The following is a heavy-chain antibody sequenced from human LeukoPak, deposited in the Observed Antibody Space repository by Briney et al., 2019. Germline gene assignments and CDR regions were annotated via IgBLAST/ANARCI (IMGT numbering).Heavy chain of an antibody. CDR3: ARDVRQGYSSSWAFDY. CDR1: GFTFSSYG. V-gene: IGHV3-23*01. Sequence: PGGSLRLSCAASGFTFSSYGMSWIRQAPGKGLEWVSAISGSGGSTYYADSVKGRFTISRDNSKNTLYLQMNSLRAEDTAVYYCARDVRQGYSSSWAFDYWGQGTLVTVSS. CDR2: ISGSGGST. J-gene: IGHJ4*02. D-gene: IGHD6-13*01.